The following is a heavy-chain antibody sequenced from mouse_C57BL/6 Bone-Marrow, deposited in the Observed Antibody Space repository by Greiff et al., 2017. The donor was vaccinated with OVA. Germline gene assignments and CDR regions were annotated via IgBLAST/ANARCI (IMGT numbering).Heavy chain of an antibody. Sequence: VQRVESGGDLVKPGGSLKLSCAASGFTFSSYGMSWVRQTPDKRLEWVATISSGGSYTYYPDSVKGRFTISRDNAKNTLYLQMSSLKSEDTAMYYCASSYYGSRGDYWGQGTSVTVSS. D-gene: IGHD1-1*01. CDR2: ISSGGSYT. J-gene: IGHJ4*01. V-gene: IGHV5-6*01. CDR1: GFTFSSYG. CDR3: ASSYYGSRGDY.